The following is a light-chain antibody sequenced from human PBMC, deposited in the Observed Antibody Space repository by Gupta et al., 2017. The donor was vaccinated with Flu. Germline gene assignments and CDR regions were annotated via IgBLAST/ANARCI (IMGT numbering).Light chain of an antibody. V-gene: IGKV1-5*03. CDR2: TAS. CDR1: QNINTW. Sequence: DIQMTQSPSTLSASVGDRVTITCRASQNINTWLAWYQQKPGKAPKILIYTASNLESGVPSRFSGSGSGTEFTLTISSLQPDDFVTYYCQQYSTYPWTFGQGTKVEI. J-gene: IGKJ1*01. CDR3: QQYSTYPWT.